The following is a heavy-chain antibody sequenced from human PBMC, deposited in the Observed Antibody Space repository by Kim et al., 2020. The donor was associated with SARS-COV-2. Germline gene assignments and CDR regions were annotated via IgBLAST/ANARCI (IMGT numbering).Heavy chain of an antibody. J-gene: IGHJ4*02. D-gene: IGHD2-2*01. CDR3: AVLPWWGYCSSTSCNYVDY. V-gene: IGHV3-48*03. Sequence: GRFTISIDNAKNSLYLQMNSLRAEDTAVYYCAVLPWWGYCSSTSCNYVDYWGQGTLVTVSS.